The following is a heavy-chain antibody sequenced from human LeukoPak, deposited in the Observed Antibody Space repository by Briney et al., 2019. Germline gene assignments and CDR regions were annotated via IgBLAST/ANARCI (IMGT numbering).Heavy chain of an antibody. Sequence: SETLSLTCTVSGGSISSYYWSWIRQPPGKGLEWIGYIYYSGSTNYNPSLKSRVTMSVDTSKNQFSLKLSSVTAADTAVYYCARDYYGSGRGGVDIWGQGTMVTVSS. CDR2: IYYSGST. J-gene: IGHJ3*02. V-gene: IGHV4-59*12. D-gene: IGHD3-10*01. CDR1: GGSISSYY. CDR3: ARDYYGSGRGGVDI.